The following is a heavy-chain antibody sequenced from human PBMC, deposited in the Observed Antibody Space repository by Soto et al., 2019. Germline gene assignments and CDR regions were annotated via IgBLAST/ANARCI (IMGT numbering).Heavy chain of an antibody. V-gene: IGHV3-23*01. CDR3: ATRSSSSTFDY. CDR2: ISGRDDST. Sequence: EVQLLESGGGLVQPGESLRLSCAASGFTFSSYAMSWVRQAPGKGLVWVSVISGRDDSTYYADSVKGRFTTSRDTSKNTLYPQMNSLRAEATAVSYCATRSSSSTFDYWGQGTLVTVSS. J-gene: IGHJ4*02. D-gene: IGHD6-6*01. CDR1: GFTFSSYA.